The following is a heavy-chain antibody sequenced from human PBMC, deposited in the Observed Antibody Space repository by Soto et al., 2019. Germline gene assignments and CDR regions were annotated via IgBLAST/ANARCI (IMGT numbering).Heavy chain of an antibody. J-gene: IGHJ4*02. V-gene: IGHV4-39*01. CDR1: GGSISSSSYY. D-gene: IGHD6-6*01. Sequence: LCGGSISSSSYYWGWIRQPPGKGLEWIGSIYYSGSTYYNPSLKSRVTISVDTSKNQFSLKLSSVTAADTAVYYCARHYRGSSSNFDYWGQGTLVTVSS. CDR2: IYYSGST. CDR3: ARHYRGSSSNFDY.